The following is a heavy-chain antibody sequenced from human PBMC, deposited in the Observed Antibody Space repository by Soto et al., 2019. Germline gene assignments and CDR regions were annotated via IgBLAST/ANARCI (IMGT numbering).Heavy chain of an antibody. CDR3: AKDTGWSSWGFDY. J-gene: IGHJ4*02. V-gene: IGHV3-23*01. Sequence: EVQLLESGGGLVQPGGSLRLSCAASGFTFSSYAMSWVRQAPGKGLEWVSAISGSGGSTYYADSVKGRFTISRDNSKNTLYVQMNSLRAEDTAVYYGAKDTGWSSWGFDYWGQGTLVTVSS. CDR2: ISGSGGST. D-gene: IGHD6-13*01. CDR1: GFTFSSYA.